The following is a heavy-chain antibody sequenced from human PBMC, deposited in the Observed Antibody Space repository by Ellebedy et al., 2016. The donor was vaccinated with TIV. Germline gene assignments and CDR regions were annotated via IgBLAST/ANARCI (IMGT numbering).Heavy chain of an antibody. CDR1: GFTFSRHW. Sequence: GESLKISCAASGFTFSRHWMNWVRQAPGKGLEWLAVIAHDGSVAYYRESVKGRITLSRDNSKNTVYLQVNSLRPDDTAVYFCAKEPQIHASPWYFDLWGRGTLVTVSS. CDR3: AKEPQIHASPWYFDL. CDR2: IAHDGSVA. V-gene: IGHV3-30*18. D-gene: IGHD5-18*01. J-gene: IGHJ2*01.